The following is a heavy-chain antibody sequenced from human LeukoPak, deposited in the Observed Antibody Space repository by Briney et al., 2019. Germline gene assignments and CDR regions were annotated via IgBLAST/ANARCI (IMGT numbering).Heavy chain of an antibody. D-gene: IGHD6-25*01. CDR2: IHYGGST. CDR3: ARVWGIAASSFDY. J-gene: IGHJ4*02. CDR1: SGSISAYY. Sequence: SETLSLTCTVSSGSISAYYWSWIRQPPGKGLEWIGYIHYGGSTNYNPSLKSRVTISVDTSKNQFSLKLSSVTAADTAVYYCARVWGIAASSFDYWGQGTLVTVSS. V-gene: IGHV4-59*01.